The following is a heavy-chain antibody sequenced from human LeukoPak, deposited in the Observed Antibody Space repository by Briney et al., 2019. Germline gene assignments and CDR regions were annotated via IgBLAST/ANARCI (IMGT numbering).Heavy chain of an antibody. CDR1: GYTFTGYY. V-gene: IGHV1-69*06. Sequence: ASVKVSCKASGYTFTGYYMHWVRQAPGQGLEWMGGIIPIFGPANYAQRFQGRVTITADKSTSTAYMELSSLRSEDTAVYFCAVDVSGRHDAFDIWGQGTLVTVSS. CDR3: AVDVSGRHDAFDI. CDR2: IIPIFGPA. J-gene: IGHJ3*02. D-gene: IGHD3-10*01.